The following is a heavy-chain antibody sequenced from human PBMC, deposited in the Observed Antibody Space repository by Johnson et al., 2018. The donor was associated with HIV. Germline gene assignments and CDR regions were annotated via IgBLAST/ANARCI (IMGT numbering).Heavy chain of an antibody. CDR2: IRSKANSYAT. D-gene: IGHD6-13*01. Sequence: VQLVEPGGGVVQPGRSLRLSCAASGLPFSGSAMHWVRQASGKGLEWVGRIRSKANSYATASASSVKGQFTIPRDDSKNTAYLQMSSLRAEDTAVYYCAKCIWGSSLIDAFDFWGQGTVVTVSS. CDR1: GLPFSGSA. CDR3: AKCIWGSSLIDAFDF. J-gene: IGHJ3*01. V-gene: IGHV3-73*01.